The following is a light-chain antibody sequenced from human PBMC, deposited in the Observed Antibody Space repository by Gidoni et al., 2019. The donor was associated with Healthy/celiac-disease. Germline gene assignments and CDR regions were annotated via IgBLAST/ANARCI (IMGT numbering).Light chain of an antibody. Sequence: QSALPQPRSVSGSPGQSVTISCTRTSSAVGGYNYVCWYQQHPGKAPKLMIYDVSKRPSGVPDRFSGSKSGNTASLTISGLQPEDEADYYCSSYAGSYTVFFGGGTKLTVL. CDR1: SSAVGGYNY. CDR3: SSYAGSYTVF. V-gene: IGLV2-11*01. CDR2: DVS. J-gene: IGLJ2*01.